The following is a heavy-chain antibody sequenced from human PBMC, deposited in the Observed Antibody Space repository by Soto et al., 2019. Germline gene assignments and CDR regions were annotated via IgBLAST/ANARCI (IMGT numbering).Heavy chain of an antibody. CDR2: IYYSGST. Sequence: SETLSLTCTVSGGSISSYYWSWIRQPPGKGLEWIGYIYYSGSTNYNPSLKSRVTISVDTSKNQFSLKLSSVTAAVTAVYYCSRGDFWSQGFDPWGQGTLVTVSS. V-gene: IGHV4-59*01. D-gene: IGHD3-3*01. CDR3: SRGDFWSQGFDP. CDR1: GGSISSYY. J-gene: IGHJ5*02.